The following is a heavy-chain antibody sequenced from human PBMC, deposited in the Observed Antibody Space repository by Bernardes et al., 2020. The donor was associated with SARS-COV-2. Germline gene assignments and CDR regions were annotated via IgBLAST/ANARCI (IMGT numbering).Heavy chain of an antibody. V-gene: IGHV5-51*01. CDR1: GYSLTPSW. CDR3: ARLGGGYCSTTGCYIDN. CDR2: IYPGDSDT. Sequence: GAFLQISRQGSGYSLTPSWIGWVRPMPGKGLEWMGIIYPGDSDTRFSPSFQGQVTISADKSISTAYLEWSSLRASDTGMYYCARLGGGYCSTTGCYIDNWGQGTLVTVSS. J-gene: IGHJ4*02. D-gene: IGHD2-2*02.